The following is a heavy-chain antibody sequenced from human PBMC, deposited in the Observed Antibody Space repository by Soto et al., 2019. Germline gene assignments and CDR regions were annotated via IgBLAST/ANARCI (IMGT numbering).Heavy chain of an antibody. V-gene: IGHV3-23*01. D-gene: IGHD3-22*01. CDR1: GFSFSSYA. J-gene: IGHJ3*01. Sequence: EVQLLESGGGLVQPGGSLRLSCAASGFSFSSYAMDWVRQAPGKGLEWVSAISGTGGSTYYADSVKGRFTISRDNSNNTLYLQMNSLRAEDTAVYYCAKVLDSSGYPWNAFDVWGQGTMVTVSS. CDR3: AKVLDSSGYPWNAFDV. CDR2: ISGTGGST.